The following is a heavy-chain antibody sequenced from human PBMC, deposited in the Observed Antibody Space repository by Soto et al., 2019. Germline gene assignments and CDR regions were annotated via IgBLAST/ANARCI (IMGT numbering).Heavy chain of an antibody. J-gene: IGHJ6*03. D-gene: IGHD6-13*01. CDR3: ANGGLGSSWPYYYYYMDV. CDR2: ISGSGGST. V-gene: IGHV3-23*01. Sequence: GGSLRLSCAASGFTFSSYAMSWVRQAPGKGLEWVSAISGSGGSTYYADSVKGRFTISRDNSKNTLYLQMNSLRAEDTAVYYCANGGLGSSWPYYYYYMDVWGKGTTVTVSS. CDR1: GFTFSSYA.